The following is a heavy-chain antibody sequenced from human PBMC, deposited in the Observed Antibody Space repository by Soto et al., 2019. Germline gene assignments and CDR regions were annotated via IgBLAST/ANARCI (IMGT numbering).Heavy chain of an antibody. CDR1: GFTFSSYG. V-gene: IGHV3-30*18. CDR2: ISYDGSNK. D-gene: IGHD2-15*01. J-gene: IGHJ4*02. Sequence: QVQLVESGGGVVQPGRSLRLSCAASGFTFSSYGMHWVRQAPGKGLEWVAVISYDGSNKYYADSVKGRFTISRDNSKNTLYLQKNSLRAEDTAVYYCAKDLPPIVVVVAATPTDYWGQGTLVTVSS. CDR3: AKDLPPIVVVVAATPTDY.